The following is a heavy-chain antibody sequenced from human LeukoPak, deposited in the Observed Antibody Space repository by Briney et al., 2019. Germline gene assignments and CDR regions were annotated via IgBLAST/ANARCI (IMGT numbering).Heavy chain of an antibody. J-gene: IGHJ4*02. V-gene: IGHV3-23*01. CDR3: AKVPPMIVAVRFDY. D-gene: IGHD3-22*01. Sequence: GGSLRLSCAASGFTFKNYAMYWVRQAPGKGLEWVSAISGSGGSTYYADSVKGRFTISRDNSKNTLYLQMNSLRAEDTAVYYCAKVPPMIVAVRFDYWGQGTLVTVSS. CDR2: ISGSGGST. CDR1: GFTFKNYA.